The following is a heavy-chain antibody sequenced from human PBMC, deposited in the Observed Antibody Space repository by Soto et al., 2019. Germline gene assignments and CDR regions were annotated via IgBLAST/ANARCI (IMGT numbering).Heavy chain of an antibody. D-gene: IGHD1-26*01. Sequence: GGSLRLSCAASGFTFSNYEMNWVRQAPGKGLEWVSYISLSGSTIYYADSVKGRFTISRDDAKDSLYLEMDSLRADDTAVYYCARESFSASPNFFDYWGQGTLVTVSS. CDR1: GFTFSNYE. J-gene: IGHJ4*02. CDR3: ARESFSASPNFFDY. CDR2: ISLSGSTI. V-gene: IGHV3-48*03.